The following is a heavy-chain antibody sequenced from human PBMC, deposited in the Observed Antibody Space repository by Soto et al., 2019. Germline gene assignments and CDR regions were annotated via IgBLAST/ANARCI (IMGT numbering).Heavy chain of an antibody. CDR3: ARDHRWYSRSYGYSFDY. V-gene: IGHV1-18*04. CDR2: ISAYNGNT. J-gene: IGHJ4*02. Sequence: ASVKVSCKASGYTFTSYGISWVRQAPGQGLEWMGWISAYNGNTNYAQKLQGRVTITTDTSTSTAYMELRSLRSDDTAVYYCARDHRWYSRSYGYSFDYWGQGTLVTVSS. CDR1: GYTFTSYG. D-gene: IGHD1-26*01.